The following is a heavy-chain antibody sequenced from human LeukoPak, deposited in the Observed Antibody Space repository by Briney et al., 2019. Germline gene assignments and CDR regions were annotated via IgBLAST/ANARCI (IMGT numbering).Heavy chain of an antibody. D-gene: IGHD3-10*01. V-gene: IGHV1-69*13. Sequence: SVKVSCKASGGTFSSYAISWVRQAPGQGLEWMGGIIPIFGTANYAQKFQGRVTITADESTRTAYMELSSLRSEDTAVYYCARDPPGYGSGYNYWGQGTLLTVSS. J-gene: IGHJ4*02. CDR3: ARDPPGYGSGYNY. CDR1: GGTFSSYA. CDR2: IIPIFGTA.